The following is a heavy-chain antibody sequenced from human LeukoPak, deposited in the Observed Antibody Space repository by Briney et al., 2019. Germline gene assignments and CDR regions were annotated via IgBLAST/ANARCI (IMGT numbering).Heavy chain of an antibody. J-gene: IGHJ4*02. CDR2: ISGSGGST. CDR3: AKERDVGYSTNGVCYNRGFDY. CDR1: GFTFSSYA. Sequence: GGSLRLSCAASGFTFSSYAMSWVRQAPGKGLEWVSAISGSGGSTCYADSVKGRFTISRDNSKNTLYLQMNSLRAEDTAVYYCAKERDVGYSTNGVCYNRGFDYWGQGTLVTVSS. V-gene: IGHV3-23*01. D-gene: IGHD2-8*01.